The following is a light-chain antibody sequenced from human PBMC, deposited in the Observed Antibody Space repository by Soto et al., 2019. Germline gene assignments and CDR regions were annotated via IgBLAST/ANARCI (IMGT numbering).Light chain of an antibody. CDR1: QSVSSN. Sequence: EIVITQSPATLSFSPVERATLSCRASQSVSSNLAWYQQKPGQAPRLLIYGASTRATGIPARFSGSGSGTEFTLTISSLQSEDFAVYYCQQHNNWPWTFGQGTKVDIK. CDR3: QQHNNWPWT. V-gene: IGKV3-15*01. CDR2: GAS. J-gene: IGKJ1*01.